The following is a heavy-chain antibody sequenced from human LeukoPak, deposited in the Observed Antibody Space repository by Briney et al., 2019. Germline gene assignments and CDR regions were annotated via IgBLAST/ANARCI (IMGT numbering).Heavy chain of an antibody. Sequence: SETLSLTCTVSGGSISSSSYYWGWLRQPPGKGLEWIGSIYYSGSTYYNPSLKSRVTISVDTSKNQFSLKLSSVTAADTAVYYCASYRGSDIDYWGQGTLVTVSS. V-gene: IGHV4-39*01. CDR2: IYYSGST. CDR1: GGSISSSSYY. CDR3: ASYRGSDIDY. J-gene: IGHJ4*02. D-gene: IGHD3-10*01.